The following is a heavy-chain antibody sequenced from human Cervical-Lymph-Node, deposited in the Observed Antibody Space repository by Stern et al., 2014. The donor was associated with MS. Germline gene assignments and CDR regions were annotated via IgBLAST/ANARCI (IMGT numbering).Heavy chain of an antibody. J-gene: IGHJ4*02. CDR3: ASGYRIFDY. CDR1: GGSISRGRDY. V-gene: IGHV4-61*02. Sequence: QVQLVQSGPGLVRPSQTLSLTCTVSGGSISRGRDYWSWIRQPVGKGLEWIGRIPPSGSAFYTPSLKSRVTISKDTSMNQFTLERNSATAADTAIYYCASGYRIFDYWGQGILVTVSS. CDR2: IPPSGSA. D-gene: IGHD5-18*01.